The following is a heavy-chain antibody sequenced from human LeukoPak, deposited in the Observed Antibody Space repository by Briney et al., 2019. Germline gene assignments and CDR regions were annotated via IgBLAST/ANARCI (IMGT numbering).Heavy chain of an antibody. D-gene: IGHD5-18*01. CDR2: ISGSGGST. J-gene: IGHJ3*02. CDR3: AKVFSVDTAMVRGGAFDI. CDR1: GFTFSSYA. Sequence: GGSLRLSCAASGFTFSSYAMSWVRQAPGKGLEWVSAISGSGGSTYYADSVKGRFTISRDNSKNTLYLQMNSLRAEDTAVYYCAKVFSVDTAMVRGGAFDIWGQGTMVTVSS. V-gene: IGHV3-23*01.